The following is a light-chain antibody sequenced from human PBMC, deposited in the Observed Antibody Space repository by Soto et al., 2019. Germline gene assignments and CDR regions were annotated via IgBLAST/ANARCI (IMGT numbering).Light chain of an antibody. CDR2: WAS. CDR3: QQYDSVPIT. Sequence: DIVMTQSPDSLAVSLGERATINCKSSQSVLYTSNNKNYIAWYQQKSGQPPKLLIYWASTRESGVPDRFSGGGSGTDFTLTISNLQAEDVAVYYCQQYDSVPITFGQGTRLEMK. J-gene: IGKJ5*01. CDR1: QSVLYTSNNKNY. V-gene: IGKV4-1*01.